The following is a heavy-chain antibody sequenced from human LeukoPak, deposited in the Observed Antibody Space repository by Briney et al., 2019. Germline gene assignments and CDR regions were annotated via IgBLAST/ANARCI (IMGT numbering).Heavy chain of an antibody. Sequence: PSETLSLTCTVSGGSISSGSYYWSWIRQPAGKGLEWIGRIYTSGSTNYNPSLKSRVTISVDTSKNQFSLKLSSVTAADTAVYYCARDTAMVTGDYWGQGTLVTVSP. V-gene: IGHV4-61*02. J-gene: IGHJ4*02. CDR1: GGSISSGSYY. D-gene: IGHD5-18*01. CDR2: IYTSGST. CDR3: ARDTAMVTGDY.